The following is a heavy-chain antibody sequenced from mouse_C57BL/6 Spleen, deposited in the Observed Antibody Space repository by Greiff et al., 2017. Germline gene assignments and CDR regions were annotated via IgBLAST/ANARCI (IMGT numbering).Heavy chain of an antibody. J-gene: IGHJ1*03. V-gene: IGHV1-39*01. Sequence: EVQLQQSGPELVKPGAPVKISCKASGYSFPASNMNWVKQSNGKSLEWLGVINPNYGTTSYNQKFKGTATLTVDHSSSTSYMQLNILSAEDSAVYYCARSGYGNGYFDVWGTGTSVTVSS. CDR1: GYSFPASN. D-gene: IGHD2-10*02. CDR3: ARSGYGNGYFDV. CDR2: INPNYGTT.